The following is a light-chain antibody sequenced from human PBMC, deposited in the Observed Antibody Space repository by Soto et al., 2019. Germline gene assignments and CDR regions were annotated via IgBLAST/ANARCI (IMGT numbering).Light chain of an antibody. J-gene: IGKJ1*01. Sequence: DIQMTQSPSSLSASVGDRVTITCRASQGIRNDLSWYQQKPGKAPKRLIYAASSLQGGVPSRFSGSGSGTEFTLTITSLQAEDFATYFCLLHKSYVWTFGQGTKVDIK. CDR1: QGIRND. V-gene: IGKV1-17*01. CDR3: LLHKSYVWT. CDR2: AAS.